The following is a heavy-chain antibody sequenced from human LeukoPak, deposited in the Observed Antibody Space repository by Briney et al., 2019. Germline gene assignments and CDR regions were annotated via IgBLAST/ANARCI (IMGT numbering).Heavy chain of an antibody. J-gene: IGHJ4*02. CDR3: ARSYSSSWYYFDF. CDR1: GGSINSGDYY. D-gene: IGHD6-13*01. Sequence: SETLSLTCTVSGGSINSGDYYWSWIRQPPGKGLEWIGYIFYSGSTYYTPSLKSRVTISVDSSKNQFSLQLSSVTAADTAVYYCARSYSSSWYYFDFWSQGTLVTVSP. V-gene: IGHV4-30-4*01. CDR2: IFYSGST.